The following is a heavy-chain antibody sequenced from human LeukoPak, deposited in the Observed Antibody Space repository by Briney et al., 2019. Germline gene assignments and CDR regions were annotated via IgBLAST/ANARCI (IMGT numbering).Heavy chain of an antibody. Sequence: PGGSLRLSCAASGFTFSNAWMNWVRQAPGKGLEWISSINSSSSYIYYADSVKGRFTMSRDNAKNSLYLQMNSLRAEDTAVYYCAREANYYDSSGVFDYWGQGTLVTVSS. CDR2: INSSSSYI. D-gene: IGHD3-22*01. V-gene: IGHV3-21*01. CDR3: AREANYYDSSGVFDY. J-gene: IGHJ4*02. CDR1: GFTFSNAW.